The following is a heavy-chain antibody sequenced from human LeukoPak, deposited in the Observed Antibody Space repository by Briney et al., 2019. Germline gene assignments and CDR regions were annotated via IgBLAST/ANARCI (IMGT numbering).Heavy chain of an antibody. CDR1: GFNFGNYA. J-gene: IGHJ4*02. Sequence: GGSLRLSCTASGFNFGNYAMSWVRQAPGKGLEWLGFIRSKASGGAIEYDPSVDGRFTISRDDSKSIAYLQMTSLKTEDTATYFCTREVDGMSAYWGQGTLVTVSS. D-gene: IGHD1-14*01. CDR3: TREVDGMSAY. CDR2: IRSKASGGAI. V-gene: IGHV3-49*04.